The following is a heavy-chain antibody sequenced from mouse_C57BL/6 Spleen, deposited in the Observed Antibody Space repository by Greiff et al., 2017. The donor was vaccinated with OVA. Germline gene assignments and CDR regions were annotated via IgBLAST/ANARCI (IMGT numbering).Heavy chain of an antibody. D-gene: IGHD3-2*02. CDR1: GYTFTSYW. J-gene: IGHJ3*01. V-gene: IGHV1-59*01. CDR3: ARGGSSGYVAY. Sequence: QVQLQQPGAELVRPGTSVKLSCKASGYTFTSYWMHWVKQRPGQGLEWIGVIDPSDSYTNYNQKFKGKATLTVDTSSSTAYMQLSSLTSEDSAVYYCARGGSSGYVAYGGQGTLVTVSA. CDR2: IDPSDSYT.